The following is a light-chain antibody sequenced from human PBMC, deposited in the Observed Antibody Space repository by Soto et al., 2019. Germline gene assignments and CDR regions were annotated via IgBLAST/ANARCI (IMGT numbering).Light chain of an antibody. CDR3: QSYGSSLT. V-gene: IGKV3-20*01. CDR2: GTF. CDR1: ESIRSGH. J-gene: IGKJ4*01. Sequence: EIVLTQSADTLSLSPGERATVSCWASESIRSGHLAWFRQRLGQAPRLLIYGTFIRATGIPEGSSGSGSGTLFTLTTISLEPEDFAVYFCQSYGSSLTFGGGTRVEI.